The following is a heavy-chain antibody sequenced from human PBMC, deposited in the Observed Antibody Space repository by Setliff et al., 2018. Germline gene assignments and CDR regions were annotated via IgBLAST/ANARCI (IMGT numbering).Heavy chain of an antibody. V-gene: IGHV4-59*08. CDR1: GGSITNFY. Sequence: SETLSLTCTVSGGSITNFYWNWIRQSPGKGLEWIGYIYSSGITNYNPSLKSRLTMSVDTSKNQFSLHLSSMTAADTAVHYYARQPPLNWAIPFDLWGQGKRVTVSS. CDR2: IYSSGIT. CDR3: ARQPPLNWAIPFDL. D-gene: IGHD7-27*01. J-gene: IGHJ3*01.